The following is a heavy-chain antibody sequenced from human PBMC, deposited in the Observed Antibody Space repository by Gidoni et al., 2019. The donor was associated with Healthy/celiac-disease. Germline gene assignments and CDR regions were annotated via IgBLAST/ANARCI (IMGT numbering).Heavy chain of an antibody. CDR2: INPNSGVT. D-gene: IGHD6-6*01. Sequence: QVHRVQSGAGVKKPAASVKVSCKASGYTFPGYYMHWVRQAPGQGLEWMGWINPNSGVTNYAQKFKGRVTMTMDTSISTAYMELSRLRSDDTAVYYCARGGIAARLEDYWGQGTLVTVSS. J-gene: IGHJ4*02. CDR3: ARGGIAARLEDY. CDR1: GYTFPGYY. V-gene: IGHV1-2*02.